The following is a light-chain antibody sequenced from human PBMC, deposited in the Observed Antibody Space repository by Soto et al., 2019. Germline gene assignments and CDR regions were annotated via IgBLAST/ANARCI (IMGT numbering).Light chain of an antibody. CDR2: DAS. J-gene: IGKJ3*01. V-gene: IGKV3-20*01. Sequence: EVVLTQSPGTLSLSAGERATLSCRASQSVADNHLAWYQQKPGQDPRLLIYDASTRAAGIPDRFSGSGSGTDFTLTISRLEPEDFGVYFCHHYTRSPIFTFGPGTTVD. CDR1: QSVADNH. CDR3: HHYTRSPIFT.